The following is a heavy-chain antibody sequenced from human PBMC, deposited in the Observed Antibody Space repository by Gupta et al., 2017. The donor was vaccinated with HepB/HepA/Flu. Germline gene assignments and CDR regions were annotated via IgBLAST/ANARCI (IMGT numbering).Heavy chain of an antibody. Sequence: EVQLLESGGGLVQPGGSLRRSCAASGFTFRSYAMSWVPQGPGKGLEWVSAISGSGGSTYYADSVKGRFTISRDNSKNTLYLQMNSLRAKDTAVYYCAKQTPPRYCSSTSCYSVMDAFDIWGQGTMVTVSS. V-gene: IGHV3-23*01. CDR3: AKQTPPRYCSSTSCYSVMDAFDI. CDR2: ISGSGGST. CDR1: GFTFRSYA. J-gene: IGHJ3*02. D-gene: IGHD2-2*01.